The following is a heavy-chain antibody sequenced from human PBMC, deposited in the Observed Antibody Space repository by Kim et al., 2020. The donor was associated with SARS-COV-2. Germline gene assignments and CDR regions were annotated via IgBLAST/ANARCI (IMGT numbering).Heavy chain of an antibody. CDR1: GYTFTTNA. V-gene: IGHV1-3*04. Sequence: ASVKVSCKASGYTFTTNALHWVRQAPGQTLEWMGYVYTDSGDTKYSQRFQGRVAITRDTSASTVYMELSSLTSEDTALYYCVRGESAGYNYWGQGTLVTVSS. J-gene: IGHJ4*02. CDR2: VYTDSGDT. CDR3: VRGESAGYNY. D-gene: IGHD3-9*01.